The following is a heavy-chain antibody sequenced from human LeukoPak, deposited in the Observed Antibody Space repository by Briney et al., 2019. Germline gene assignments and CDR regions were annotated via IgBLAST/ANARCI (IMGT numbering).Heavy chain of an antibody. V-gene: IGHV3-23*01. CDR2: ISSKGELT. CDR1: GFTFSIYA. Sequence: GGSLRLSCAASGFTFSIYAMSWVRQAPGKGLVWVSSISSKGELTFYADSVKGRFTISRDNSESTLYLQMNILRAEDTAIYYCTRDRPNYYGSDGHYYRRNGDYWGQGTLVTVSS. D-gene: IGHD3-22*01. J-gene: IGHJ4*02. CDR3: TRDRPNYYGSDGHYYRRNGDY.